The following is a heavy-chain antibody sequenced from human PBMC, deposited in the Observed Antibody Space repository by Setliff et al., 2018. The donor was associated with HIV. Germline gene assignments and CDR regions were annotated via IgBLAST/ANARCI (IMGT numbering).Heavy chain of an antibody. D-gene: IGHD6-19*01. CDR2: SNGGGNYL. CDR1: GFTFDDYA. Sequence: GGSLRLSCAASGFTFDDYAMHWVRQAPGKGLEWVSLSNGGGNYLQYADTVKGRFIISRDNSKNMLYLQMNSLRAEDTAVYYCAKMSVAGTYFDYWGQGTLVTVSS. J-gene: IGHJ4*02. CDR3: AKMSVAGTYFDY. V-gene: IGHV3-23*03.